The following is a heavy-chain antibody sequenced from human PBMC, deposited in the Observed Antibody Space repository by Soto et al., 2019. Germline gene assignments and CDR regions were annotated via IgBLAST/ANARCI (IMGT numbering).Heavy chain of an antibody. V-gene: IGHV3-49*03. D-gene: IGHD5-12*01. CDR1: GFTFSSYG. CDR3: TEYKWRRLGTLGG. Sequence: SLRLSFAASGFTFSSYGISRPRPAPGKGLECVGFIRGKPYGGTTEHAASAKGRFTISRDDSKSIAYLQMNSLKTVATAVYYCTEYKWRRLGTLGGWGQGT. J-gene: IGHJ4*02. CDR2: IRGKPYGGTT.